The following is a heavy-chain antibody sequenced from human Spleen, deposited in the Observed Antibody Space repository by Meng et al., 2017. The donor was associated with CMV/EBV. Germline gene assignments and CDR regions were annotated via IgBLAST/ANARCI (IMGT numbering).Heavy chain of an antibody. D-gene: IGHD3-22*01. CDR1: GFTFSSYS. CDR3: AKGGSNTVIRVDTLFDY. J-gene: IGHJ4*02. CDR2: ISSSSSYI. V-gene: IGHV3-21*01. Sequence: GESLKISCAASGFTFSSYSMNWVRQAPGKGLEWVSSISSSSSYIYYADSVKGRFTISRDNAKNSLYLQMNSLRAEDTAVYYCAKGGSNTVIRVDTLFDYWGQGTLVTVSS.